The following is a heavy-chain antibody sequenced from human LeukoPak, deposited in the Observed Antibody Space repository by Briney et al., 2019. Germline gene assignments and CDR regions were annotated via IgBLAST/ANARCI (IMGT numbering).Heavy chain of an antibody. CDR2: ISYSGST. D-gene: IGHD3-9*01. J-gene: IGHJ3*02. V-gene: IGHV4-59*08. CDR1: GGSISSYY. Sequence: PSETLSLTCTVSGGSISSYYWSWIRQPPGKGLEWIGYISYSGSTNYNPSLKSRVTISIDASKNQFSLKLRSVTAADTAIYYCARQGYDILTGYIDAFDIWGQGTMVTVSS. CDR3: ARQGYDILTGYIDAFDI.